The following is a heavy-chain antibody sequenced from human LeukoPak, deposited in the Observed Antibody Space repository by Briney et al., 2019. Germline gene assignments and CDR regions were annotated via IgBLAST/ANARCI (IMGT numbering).Heavy chain of an antibody. J-gene: IGHJ6*02. CDR2: FDPEDGET. D-gene: IGHD6-13*01. CDR3: ARTSYSSSWYVRGMDV. CDR1: GYTLTELS. V-gene: IGHV1-24*01. Sequence: ASVKVSCKVSGYTLTELSMHWVRQAPGKGLEWMGGFDPEDGETIYAQKFQGRVTMTEETSTDTAYMELSSLRSEDTAVYYCARTSYSSSWYVRGMDVWGQGTTVTVSS.